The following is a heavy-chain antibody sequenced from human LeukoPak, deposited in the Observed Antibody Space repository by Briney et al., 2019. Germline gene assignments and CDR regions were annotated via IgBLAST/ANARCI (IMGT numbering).Heavy chain of an antibody. Sequence: GGSLRLSCAASGFTFSNAWMSWVRQAPGKGLEWVSYISSSGSTIYYADSVKGRFTISRDNAKNSLYLQMNSLRAEDTAVYYCRITMVRGSNYYYYMDVWGKGTTVTVSS. J-gene: IGHJ6*03. CDR1: GFTFSNAW. CDR2: ISSSGSTI. D-gene: IGHD3-10*01. V-gene: IGHV3-11*04. CDR3: RITMVRGSNYYYYMDV.